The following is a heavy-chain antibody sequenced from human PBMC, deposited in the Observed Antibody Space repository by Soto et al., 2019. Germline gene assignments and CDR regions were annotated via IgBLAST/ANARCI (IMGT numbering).Heavy chain of an antibody. CDR3: ARETIPQMYYYGTDV. CDR2: ISAYNGKI. V-gene: IGHV1-18*01. CDR1: GYTFTNYG. J-gene: IGHJ6*02. Sequence: QVQLVQSGAEVREPGASVKVSCKASGYTFTNYGISWVRQAPGQGLDWIGWISAYNGKIDYAQKVQGRITMTTDTSTRTAFMELRSLRSDDTALYYCARETIPQMYYYGTDVWGQGTTVIVSS. D-gene: IGHD3-16*01.